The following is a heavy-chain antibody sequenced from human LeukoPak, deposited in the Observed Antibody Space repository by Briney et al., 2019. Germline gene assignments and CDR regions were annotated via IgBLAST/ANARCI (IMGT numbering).Heavy chain of an antibody. D-gene: IGHD2-15*01. CDR2: IYYSGST. J-gene: IGHJ6*03. CDR3: ARSPEIVDYYMDV. V-gene: IGHV4-30-4*08. Sequence: NSSQTLSLTCTVSGGSISSGDYYWSWTRQPPGKGLEWIGYIYYSGSTYYNPSLKSRVTISVDTSKNQFSLKLSSVTAADTAVYYCARSPEIVDYYMDVWGKGTTVTVSS. CDR1: GGSISSGDYY.